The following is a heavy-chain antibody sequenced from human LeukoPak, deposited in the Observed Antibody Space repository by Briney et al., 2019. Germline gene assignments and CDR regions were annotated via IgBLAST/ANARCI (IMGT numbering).Heavy chain of an antibody. CDR3: AREEPSSGWPQGPFDY. CDR2: INHSGST. J-gene: IGHJ4*02. V-gene: IGHV4-34*01. Sequence: SETLSLTCAVYGGSFSGYYWSWIRRPPGKGLEWIGEINHSGSTNYNPSLKSRVTISVDTSKNQFSLKLSSVTAADTAVYYCAREEPSSGWPQGPFDYWGQGTLVTVSS. D-gene: IGHD6-19*01. CDR1: GGSFSGYY.